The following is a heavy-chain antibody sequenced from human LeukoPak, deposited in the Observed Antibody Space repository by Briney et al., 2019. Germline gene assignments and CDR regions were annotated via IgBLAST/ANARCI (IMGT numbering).Heavy chain of an antibody. V-gene: IGHV4-59*08. CDR2: IYYSGST. J-gene: IGHJ4*02. Sequence: PSETLSLTCTVSGGSISSYYWSWIRQPPGKGLEWIGYIYYSGSTNYNPSLKSRVTISVDTSKSQFSLKLSSVTAADTAVYYCARAGGIRGSALDLDYWGQGTLVTVSS. CDR3: ARAGGIRGSALDLDY. CDR1: GGSISSYY. D-gene: IGHD3-10*01.